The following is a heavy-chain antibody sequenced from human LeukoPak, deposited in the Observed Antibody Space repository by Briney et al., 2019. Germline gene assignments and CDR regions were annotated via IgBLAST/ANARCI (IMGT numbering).Heavy chain of an antibody. J-gene: IGHJ6*03. V-gene: IGHV1-46*01. D-gene: IGHD3-10*01. Sequence: GASVKVSCKASGYTFTSYYIHWVRQAPGQGLEWMGIINPTSGSTTYAQRFRGRVTMTRDMSTATVYLELSSLRSDDTAVYYCARGPRITLVRGGQWYFYMDVWGKGTTVTVSS. CDR3: ARGPRITLVRGGQWYFYMDV. CDR2: INPTSGST. CDR1: GYTFTSYY.